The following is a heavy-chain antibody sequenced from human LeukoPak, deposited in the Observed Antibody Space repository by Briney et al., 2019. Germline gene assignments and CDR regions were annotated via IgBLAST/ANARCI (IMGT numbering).Heavy chain of an antibody. J-gene: IGHJ6*02. D-gene: IGHD2-8*01. CDR2: IYYSGST. V-gene: IGHV4-30-4*01. CDR1: GGSISSGDYY. CDR3: VRDSMQTYYYYGMDV. Sequence: SETLSLTCSVSGGSISSGDYYCSWIRQPPGKGLEWIGYIYYSGSTYYNPSLKSRVTISVDTSKNQFSLKLSSVTAADTAVYYCVRDSMQTYYYYGMDVWGQGTTVTVSS.